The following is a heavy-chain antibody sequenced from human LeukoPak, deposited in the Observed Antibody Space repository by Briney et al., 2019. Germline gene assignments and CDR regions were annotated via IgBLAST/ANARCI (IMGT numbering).Heavy chain of an antibody. Sequence: GASVKVSCKASGGTFSSCAISWVRQAPGQGLEWMGRIIPILGIANYAQKFQGRVTITADKSTSTAYMELSSLRSEDTAVYYCARSPMVRGVIMYGMDVWGQGTTVTVSS. CDR2: IIPILGIA. V-gene: IGHV1-69*04. CDR1: GGTFSSCA. J-gene: IGHJ6*02. CDR3: ARSPMVRGVIMYGMDV. D-gene: IGHD3-10*01.